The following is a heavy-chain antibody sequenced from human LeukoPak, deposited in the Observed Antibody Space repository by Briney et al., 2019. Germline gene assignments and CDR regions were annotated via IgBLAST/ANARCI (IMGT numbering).Heavy chain of an antibody. Sequence: ASVTVSCKASGYTFTGYYMHWVRQAPGQGLEWMGWINPNSGGTNYAQKFQGRVTMTRDTSISTAYMELSRLRSDDTAVYYCARDGAPLRSTVDLSGWFDPWGQGTLVTVSS. J-gene: IGHJ5*02. CDR2: INPNSGGT. V-gene: IGHV1-2*02. CDR1: GYTFTGYY. D-gene: IGHD4/OR15-4a*01. CDR3: ARDGAPLRSTVDLSGWFDP.